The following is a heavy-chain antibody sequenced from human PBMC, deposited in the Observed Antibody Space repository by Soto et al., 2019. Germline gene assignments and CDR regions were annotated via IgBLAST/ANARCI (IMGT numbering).Heavy chain of an antibody. V-gene: IGHV3-74*01. CDR3: ARLSGDHSAFFSYGMDA. D-gene: IGHD2-21*01. Sequence: GGSLRLAXAASGFTFDTYWMNWVRQAAGKGPEWLSGINSDGTISSYADSVKGRFTISRDNARNTLSLQMNSLRADDTAVYYCARLSGDHSAFFSYGMDAWGQGTTVTVSS. J-gene: IGHJ6*02. CDR2: INSDGTIS. CDR1: GFTFDTYW.